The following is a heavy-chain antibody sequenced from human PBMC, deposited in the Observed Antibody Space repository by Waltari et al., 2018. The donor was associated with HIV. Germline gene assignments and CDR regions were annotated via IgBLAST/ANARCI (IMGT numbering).Heavy chain of an antibody. CDR2: SYPGDSDT. CDR1: GYSFTGYW. CDR3: ARTRVETAMVNFYY. J-gene: IGHJ4*02. Sequence: EVQLVQSGAEVKKPGESLKISCKASGYSFTGYWIGWVRQMPGKGLEWMGISYPGDSDTRYSPSFQGQVTISADKSISTAYLQWSSLKASDTDMYYWARTRVETAMVNFYYWGLGTLVTVSS. D-gene: IGHD5-18*01. V-gene: IGHV5-51*01.